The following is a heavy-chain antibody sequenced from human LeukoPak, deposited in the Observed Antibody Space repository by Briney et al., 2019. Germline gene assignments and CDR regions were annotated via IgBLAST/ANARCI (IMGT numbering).Heavy chain of an antibody. CDR2: INPNSGGT. J-gene: IGHJ4*02. D-gene: IGHD6-13*01. Sequence: ASVKVSCKASGYTFTGYYMHWVRQAPGQGLEWMGWINPNSGGTNYARKFQGRVTMTRDTSISTAYMELSRLRSDDTAVYYCARGLLQQLFDSRWGQGTLVTVSS. V-gene: IGHV1-2*02. CDR1: GYTFTGYY. CDR3: ARGLLQQLFDSR.